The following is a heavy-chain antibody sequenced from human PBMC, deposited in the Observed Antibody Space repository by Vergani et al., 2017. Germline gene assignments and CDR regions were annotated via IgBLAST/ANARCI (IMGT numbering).Heavy chain of an antibody. J-gene: IGHJ4*02. V-gene: IGHV1-18*01. CDR2: INSKSGVT. CDR1: GYSFTNFG. Sequence: QVPLVPSGAAVKKSGASVMLSCTSSGYSFTNFGVTWVRQAPGQGLEWMGWINSKSGVTKYVDSLQRRVTMTRDTSTRTTYMELRSLSSDDTAVYYCARVDMLNGYYFFDYWVQGAPVTVSS. CDR3: ARVDMLNGYYFFDY. D-gene: IGHD3-9*01.